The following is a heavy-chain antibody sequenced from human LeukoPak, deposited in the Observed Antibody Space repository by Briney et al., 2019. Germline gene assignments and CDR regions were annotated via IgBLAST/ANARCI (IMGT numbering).Heavy chain of an antibody. V-gene: IGHV4-34*01. CDR3: ARCDPDYYFDY. J-gene: IGHJ4*02. Sequence: SETLSLTCAVYGGSFSGYYWSWIRQPPGKGLEWIGEINHSGSTNYNPSLKSRVTISVDTSKNQFSLKLSSVTAADTAVYYCARCDPDYYFDYWGQGTLVTVSS. CDR2: INHSGST. CDR1: GGSFSGYY. D-gene: IGHD1-14*01.